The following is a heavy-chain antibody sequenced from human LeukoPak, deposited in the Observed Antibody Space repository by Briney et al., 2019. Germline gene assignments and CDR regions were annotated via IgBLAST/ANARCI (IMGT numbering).Heavy chain of an antibody. J-gene: IGHJ5*02. CDR1: GVSVSSNTAA. D-gene: IGHD3-22*01. CDR2: TYYRSKWYN. V-gene: IGHV6-1*01. CDR3: AREGYYDSSVTDNWFDP. Sequence: SQTLSLTCAISGVSVSSNTAAWNWIRQSPSRGLEWLGRTYYRSKWYNDYAVSVKSRITINPDTSKNQFSLQLNSVTPEDTAVYYCAREGYYDSSVTDNWFDPWGQGTLVTVSS.